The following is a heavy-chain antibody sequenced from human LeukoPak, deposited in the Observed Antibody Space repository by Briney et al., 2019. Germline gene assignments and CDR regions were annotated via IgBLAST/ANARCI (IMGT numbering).Heavy chain of an antibody. V-gene: IGHV4-61*02. CDR1: GGSISSGSYY. CDR2: IYPSGST. D-gene: IGHD3-10*01. J-gene: IGHJ4*02. CDR3: ARSTMVRGVPDY. Sequence: SETLSLTCIVSGGSISSGSYYWSWIRQPAGKGLEWIGRIYPSGSTNYNPSLKSRVTISVDTSKNQFSLKLSSVTAADTAVYYCARSTMVRGVPDYWGQGTLVTVSS.